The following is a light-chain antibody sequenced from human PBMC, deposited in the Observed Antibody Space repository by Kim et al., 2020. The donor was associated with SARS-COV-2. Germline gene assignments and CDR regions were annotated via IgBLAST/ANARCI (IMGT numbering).Light chain of an antibody. J-gene: IGKJ1*01. Sequence: DIQLTHSPPFLSASVGDRVTITCRASQGIGTYLAWYQQIPGRAPKLLIYRASTLQRGVPSRFSGSGSGTEFTLTISNLQPEDFAIYYCQQLNTYPWTFGQGTKVDIK. CDR2: RAS. CDR1: QGIGTY. V-gene: IGKV1-9*01. CDR3: QQLNTYPWT.